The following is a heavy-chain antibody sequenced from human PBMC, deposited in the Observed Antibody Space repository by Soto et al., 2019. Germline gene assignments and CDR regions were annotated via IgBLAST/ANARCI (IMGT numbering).Heavy chain of an antibody. CDR3: ARTYLPYGGGSLRYFDY. CDR1: GDSISGYY. J-gene: IGHJ4*02. Sequence: SETLSLTCTVSGDSISGYYWSWIRQTPGKGLEWIGYIYYTGSTNYNPSLKSRVTISVDTSKNQFSLKLRSMTAADAAVYYCARTYLPYGGGSLRYFDYWGKGTPVTVSS. D-gene: IGHD4-17*01. CDR2: IYYTGST. V-gene: IGHV4-59*01.